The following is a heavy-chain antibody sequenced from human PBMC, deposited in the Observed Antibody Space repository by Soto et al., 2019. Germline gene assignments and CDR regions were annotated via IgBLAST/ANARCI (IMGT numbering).Heavy chain of an antibody. CDR2: ISAYNGNT. CDR1: GYTFTSYG. D-gene: IGHD6-19*01. V-gene: IGHV1-18*01. J-gene: IGHJ4*02. CDR3: ARDLESLSSGWPLDY. Sequence: ASVKVSCKASGYTFTSYGISWVRQAPGQGLEWMGWISAYNGNTNYAQKLQGRVTMTTDTSTSTAYMELRSLRSDDTAVYYCARDLESLSSGWPLDYWGQGILVTVSS.